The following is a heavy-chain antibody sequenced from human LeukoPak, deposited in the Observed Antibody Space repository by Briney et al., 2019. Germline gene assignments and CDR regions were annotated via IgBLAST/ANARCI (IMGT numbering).Heavy chain of an antibody. CDR1: GFTFSSYS. CDR3: ARDVGNFDY. Sequence: PGGSLRLSCAASGFTFSSYSMSWVRQAPGKGLECVSSISSSSTSIYYADSVKGRFTISRDNAKKTLYLQMNSLRAEDTAVYYCARDVGNFDYWGQGTLVTVSS. CDR2: ISSSSTSI. V-gene: IGHV3-21*01. J-gene: IGHJ4*02.